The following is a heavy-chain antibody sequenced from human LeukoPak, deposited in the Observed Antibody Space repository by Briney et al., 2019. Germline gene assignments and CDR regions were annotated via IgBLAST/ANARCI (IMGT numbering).Heavy chain of an antibody. D-gene: IGHD3-22*01. Sequence: QSGGSLRLSCAASGFTFGSYGMHWVRQAPGKGLEWVAYIRYDGVNDYYADSVRGRFTISRDISKNTLYLQMNSLRAEDTAVYYCAGGLRRYFDYWGQGTLVTVSS. V-gene: IGHV3-30*02. CDR2: IRYDGVND. J-gene: IGHJ4*02. CDR3: AGGLRRYFDY. CDR1: GFTFGSYG.